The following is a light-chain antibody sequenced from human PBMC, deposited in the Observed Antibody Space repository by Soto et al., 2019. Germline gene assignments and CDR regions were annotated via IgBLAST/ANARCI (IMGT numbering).Light chain of an antibody. CDR1: QTISSS. CDR2: AAS. CDR3: QQSYSSPQMYA. V-gene: IGKV1-39*01. J-gene: IGKJ2*01. Sequence: DIQMTQSPSSLSASVGDRVTITCRASQTISSSLNWYQQKPGKAPDLLIYAASNLQSGVPSRFSGSGSGSDFTLTIRSLQPEDFATYYCQQSYSSPQMYAFGQGTRLVIK.